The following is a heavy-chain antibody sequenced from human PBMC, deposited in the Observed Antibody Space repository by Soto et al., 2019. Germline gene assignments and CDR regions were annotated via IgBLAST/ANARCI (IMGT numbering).Heavy chain of an antibody. D-gene: IGHD1-26*01. V-gene: IGHV1-3*01. CDR2: INAGNGNT. Sequence: VSVKVSCKASGYTFTSYAMHWVRQAPGQRLEWMGWINAGNGNTKYSQKFQGRVTITRDTSASTAYMELSSLRSEDTAVYYCAIVGATFGVDYFDYWGQGTLVTVSS. J-gene: IGHJ4*02. CDR1: GYTFTSYA. CDR3: AIVGATFGVDYFDY.